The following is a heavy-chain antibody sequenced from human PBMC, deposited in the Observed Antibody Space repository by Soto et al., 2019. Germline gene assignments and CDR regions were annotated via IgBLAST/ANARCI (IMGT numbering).Heavy chain of an antibody. CDR1: GGSISSVGYY. CDR3: ARVGISGSDAFDI. V-gene: IGHV4-31*03. J-gene: IGHJ3*02. Sequence: PSETLSLTCTVSGGSISSVGYYWSWIRQHPGKGLEWIGRISYSANTYYNPSLESRLIISLDTWENQFSLKLSSVTAADTAVYFCARVGISGSDAFDIWGQGTMVTVSS. D-gene: IGHD6-25*01. CDR2: ISYSANT.